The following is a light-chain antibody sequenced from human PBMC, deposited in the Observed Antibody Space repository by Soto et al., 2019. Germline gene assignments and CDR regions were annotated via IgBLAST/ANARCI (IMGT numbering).Light chain of an antibody. CDR3: QQRGNWPPTWT. J-gene: IGKJ1*01. V-gene: IGKV3-15*01. CDR2: GAS. CDR1: QSISSH. Sequence: ETVMTQSPATLSVSPGEAATLSCRASQSISSHLAWYQQRPGQSPRLLIYGASTRATGIPARFSGSGSGTEFTLTINGLEPEDSGVYYCQQRGNWPPTWTFGQGTKVEIK.